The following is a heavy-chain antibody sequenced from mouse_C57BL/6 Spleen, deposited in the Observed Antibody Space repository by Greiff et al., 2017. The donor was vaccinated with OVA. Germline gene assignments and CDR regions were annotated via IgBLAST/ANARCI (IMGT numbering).Heavy chain of an antibody. CDR2: IRLKSDNYAT. CDR3: TTYYDYDGGFDY. D-gene: IGHD2-4*01. Sequence: EVKVEESGGGLVQPGGSMKLSCVASGFTFSNYWMNWVRQSPEKGLEWVAQIRLKSDNYATHYADSVKGRFTISRDDSKSSVYLQMNNLRAEDTGIYYCTTYYDYDGGFDYWGQGTTLTVSS. J-gene: IGHJ2*01. CDR1: GFTFSNYW. V-gene: IGHV6-3*01.